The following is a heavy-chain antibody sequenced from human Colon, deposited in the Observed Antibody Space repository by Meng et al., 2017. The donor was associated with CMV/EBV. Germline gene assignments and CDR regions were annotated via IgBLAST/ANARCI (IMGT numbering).Heavy chain of an antibody. CDR1: GYTFTPYY. V-gene: IGHV1-2*02. J-gene: IGHJ4*02. CDR3: IRENWYYDY. Sequence: VLRGQAWAGVKKPWAYRKGSLKASGYTFTPYYIHWVRQAPGQGLEWVGCMLPKTGALDYAQKFRGRITLTTDTSITTAYMELSGLTSDDTAVYYCIRENWYYDYWGLGTLVTVSS. D-gene: IGHD1-1*01. CDR2: MLPKTGAL.